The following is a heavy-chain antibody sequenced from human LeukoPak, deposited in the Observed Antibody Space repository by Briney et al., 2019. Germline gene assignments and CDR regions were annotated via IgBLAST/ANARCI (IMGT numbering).Heavy chain of an antibody. CDR1: GFTFSSYA. CDR2: ISYDGSNK. CDR3: ARILLGGLRWASIDY. Sequence: LAGGSLRLSCAASGFTFSSYAMHWVRQAPGKGLEWVAVISYDGSNKYYADSVKGRFTISRDNSKNTLYLQMNSLRAEDTAVYYCARILLGGLRWASIDYWGQGTLVTVSS. D-gene: IGHD4-23*01. J-gene: IGHJ4*02. V-gene: IGHV3-30*04.